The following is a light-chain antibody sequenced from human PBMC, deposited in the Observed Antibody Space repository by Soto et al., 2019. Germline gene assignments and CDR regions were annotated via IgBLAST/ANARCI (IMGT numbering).Light chain of an antibody. CDR2: GAS. J-gene: IGKJ4*01. CDR3: PQYGRSPLT. CDR1: QSVSSSY. V-gene: IGKV3-20*01. Sequence: EIVLTQSPGTLSLSPGERATLSCRASQSVSSSYLAWYQQKPGQAPRLLIYGASSRATGIPDRFSGSGSGTDFTLTIPRLEPEDFAVYYCPQYGRSPLTFGGGTKVEIK.